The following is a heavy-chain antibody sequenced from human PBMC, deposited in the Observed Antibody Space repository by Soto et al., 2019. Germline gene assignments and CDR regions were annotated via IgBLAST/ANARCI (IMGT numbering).Heavy chain of an antibody. J-gene: IGHJ5*02. CDR3: VRGGSYSAGHVLDP. D-gene: IGHD5-18*01. Sequence: EVELAESGGGLVRPGGSLRLSCAASGFAFSEFWMHWVRQAPGKGLAWVSRISSDGTTISYADSVKGRFTISRDNAKNTLVLHMNSLRVEATAVYHWVRGGSYSAGHVLDPWGHGTLVAVSS. CDR1: GFAFSEFW. V-gene: IGHV3-74*01. CDR2: ISSDGTTI.